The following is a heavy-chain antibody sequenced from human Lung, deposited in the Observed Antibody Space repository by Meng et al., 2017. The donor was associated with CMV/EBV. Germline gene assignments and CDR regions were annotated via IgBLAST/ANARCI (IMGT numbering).Heavy chain of an antibody. D-gene: IGHD3-10*01. V-gene: IGHV4-34*01. CDR1: GGSFSGYY. CDR2: INHSGST. Sequence: QVQLQQWGAGLLKPSXTLSLTCAVYGGSFSGYYWSWIRQPPGKGLEWIGEINHSGSTNYNPSLKSRVTISVDTSKNQFSLKLSSVTAADTAVYYCARERGAGSTQRGWFDPWGQGTLVTVSS. CDR3: ARERGAGSTQRGWFDP. J-gene: IGHJ5*02.